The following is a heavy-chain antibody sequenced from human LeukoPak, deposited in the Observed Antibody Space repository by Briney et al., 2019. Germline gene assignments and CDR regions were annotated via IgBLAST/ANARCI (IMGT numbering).Heavy chain of an antibody. Sequence: PSETLSLTCTVSGGSISGYYWSWIRQPPGKGLEWIGYIYYSGSTNYNPSLKSRVTISVDTSKNQFSLKLSSVTAADTAVYYCARHVGSGWYRSNWFDPWGQGTLVTVSS. J-gene: IGHJ5*02. V-gene: IGHV4-59*08. CDR3: ARHVGSGWYRSNWFDP. CDR2: IYYSGST. CDR1: GGSISGYY. D-gene: IGHD6-19*01.